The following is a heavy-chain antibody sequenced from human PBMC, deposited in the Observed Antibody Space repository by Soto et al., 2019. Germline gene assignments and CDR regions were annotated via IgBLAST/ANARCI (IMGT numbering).Heavy chain of an antibody. CDR1: GYTFTSYD. V-gene: IGHV1-8*01. CDR2: MNPNSGNT. D-gene: IGHD3-10*01. Sequence: ASVKVSCKASGYTFTSYDINWVRQATGQGLEWMGWMNPNSGNTGYAQKFQGRVTMTRNTSISTAYMELSSLRSEDTAVYYCASSGSYYFGGNAFDIWGQGTMVTVSS. CDR3: ASSGSYYFGGNAFDI. J-gene: IGHJ3*02.